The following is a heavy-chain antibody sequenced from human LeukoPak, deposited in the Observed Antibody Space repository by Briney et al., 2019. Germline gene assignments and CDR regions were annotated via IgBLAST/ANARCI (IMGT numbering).Heavy chain of an antibody. CDR1: GFTFSTFW. CDR2: VNSEGSSI. V-gene: IGHV3-74*01. Sequence: GGSLRLSCAVSGFTFSTFWMHWVRQAPGKGLVWVSRVNSEGSSISYADSVKGRFTISRDNAKNTLYLQMNSLRAEDTAVYYCTRGKNYGDAIDYWGQGTLVTVSS. D-gene: IGHD4-17*01. J-gene: IGHJ4*02. CDR3: TRGKNYGDAIDY.